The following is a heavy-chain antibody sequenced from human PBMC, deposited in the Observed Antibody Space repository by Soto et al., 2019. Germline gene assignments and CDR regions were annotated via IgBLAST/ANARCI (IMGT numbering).Heavy chain of an antibody. V-gene: IGHV4-34*01. CDR3: AREPPYYDILTGYSDNWFDP. CDR1: GGSFSGYY. J-gene: IGHJ5*02. D-gene: IGHD3-9*01. CDR2: INHSGST. Sequence: PSETLSLTCAVYGGSFSGYYWSWIRQPPGKGLEWIGEINHSGSTNYNPSLKSRVTISVDTSKNQFPLKLSSVTAADTAVYYCAREPPYYDILTGYSDNWFDPWGQGTLVTVSS.